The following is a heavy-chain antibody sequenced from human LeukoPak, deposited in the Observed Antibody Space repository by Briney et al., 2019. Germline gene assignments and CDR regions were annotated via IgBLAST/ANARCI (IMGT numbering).Heavy chain of an antibody. Sequence: SETLSLTCAVYGGSFSGYYWSWIRQPPGKGLEWIGEINRSGSTNYNPSLKSRVTISVDTSKNQFSLKLSSVTAADTAVYYCARGFYGSGSYGGYGMDVWGQGTTVTVSS. D-gene: IGHD3-10*01. CDR1: GGSFSGYY. J-gene: IGHJ6*02. CDR2: INRSGST. CDR3: ARGFYGSGSYGGYGMDV. V-gene: IGHV4-34*01.